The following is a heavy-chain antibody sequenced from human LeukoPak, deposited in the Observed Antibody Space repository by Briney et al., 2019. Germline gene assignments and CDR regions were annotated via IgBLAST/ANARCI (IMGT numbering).Heavy chain of an antibody. CDR2: ISWNSGSI. Sequence: GGSLRLSCAASGFTFDDYAMHWVRQAPGKGLEWVSGISWNSGSIGYADSVEGRFTISRDNAKNSLYLQMNSLRAEDTALYYCAKDSGDYYYYGMDVWGRGTTVTVSS. V-gene: IGHV3-9*01. J-gene: IGHJ6*02. CDR1: GFTFDDYA. CDR3: AKDSGDYYYYGMDV.